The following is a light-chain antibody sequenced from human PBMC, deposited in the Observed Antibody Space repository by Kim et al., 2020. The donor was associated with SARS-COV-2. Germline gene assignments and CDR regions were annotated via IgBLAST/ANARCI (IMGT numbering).Light chain of an antibody. J-gene: IGKJ1*01. CDR1: QAIRSG. CDR3: LQHNSYPYT. CDR2: AAS. V-gene: IGKV1-17*01. Sequence: ASVGDRVIIIGRASQAIRSGLGWYQQKPGKAPPRLIYAASTLEIGVPSRFSGSGSGTEFTLTISSLQPEDFASYYCLQHNSYPYTFGQGTKVDI.